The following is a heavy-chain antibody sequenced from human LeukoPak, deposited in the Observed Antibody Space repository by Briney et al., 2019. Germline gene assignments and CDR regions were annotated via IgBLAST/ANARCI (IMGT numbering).Heavy chain of an antibody. D-gene: IGHD2-15*01. CDR1: GGSISSYY. CDR3: ARRYCSGGSCYPLGFDY. Sequence: PSETLSLTCTVSGGSISSYYWSWIRQPPGKGPEWIGEINHSGSTNYNPSLKSRVTISVDTSKNQFSLKLSSVTAADTAVYYCARRYCSGGSCYPLGFDYWGQGTLVTVSS. CDR2: INHSGST. V-gene: IGHV4-34*01. J-gene: IGHJ4*02.